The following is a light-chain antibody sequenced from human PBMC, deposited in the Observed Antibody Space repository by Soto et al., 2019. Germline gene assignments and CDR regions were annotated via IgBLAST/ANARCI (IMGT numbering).Light chain of an antibody. Sequence: QSALTQPASVSGSPGQSITISCTGTSSDVGGYNYVSWYQQHPGKAPKLMIYDVSNRPSGVSNRFSGSKSGNTASLTISELQAEDEADYYCSSYTSSRTRVFGGGTKLTVL. J-gene: IGLJ2*01. CDR1: SSDVGGYNY. CDR3: SSYTSSRTRV. V-gene: IGLV2-14*01. CDR2: DVS.